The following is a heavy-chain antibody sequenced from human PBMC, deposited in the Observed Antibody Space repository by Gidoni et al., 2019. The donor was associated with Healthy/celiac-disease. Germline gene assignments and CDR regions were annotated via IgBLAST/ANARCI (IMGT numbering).Heavy chain of an antibody. CDR3: ARGEGLGYSYGHDYYGMDV. D-gene: IGHD5-18*01. Sequence: QVQLPESGPGLVKPSTTLSLTCTVSGGSISSGGYYWSGIRQHPGKGLEWIGYSYYMGSTYYNPSLMSRVTISVDTSNNHCSRKLSSVTAASTAVYYCARGEGLGYSYGHDYYGMDVWGQGTTVTVSS. CDR1: GGSISSGGYY. CDR2: SYYMGST. J-gene: IGHJ6*02. V-gene: IGHV4-31*03.